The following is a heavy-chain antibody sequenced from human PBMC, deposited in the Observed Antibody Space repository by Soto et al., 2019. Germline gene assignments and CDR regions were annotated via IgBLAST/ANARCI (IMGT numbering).Heavy chain of an antibody. Sequence: ASVKVSCKASGYTFTGYYMHWVRQAPGQGLEWMGWINPNSGGTNYAQKFQGWVTMTRDTSISTAYVELSRLRSDDTAVYYCARDLTTVVTPGGMDVWGQGTTVTVSS. D-gene: IGHD4-17*01. CDR2: INPNSGGT. CDR1: GYTFTGYY. J-gene: IGHJ6*02. V-gene: IGHV1-2*04. CDR3: ARDLTTVVTPGGMDV.